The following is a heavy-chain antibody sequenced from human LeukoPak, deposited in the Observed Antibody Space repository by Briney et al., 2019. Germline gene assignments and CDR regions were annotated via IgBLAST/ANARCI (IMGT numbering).Heavy chain of an antibody. J-gene: IGHJ4*02. D-gene: IGHD2/OR15-2a*01. CDR3: ARGATSLSYFDS. Sequence: ASVKVSCKASGYPFTTYYMHWLRQAPGQGLQWMGIINPSGGSTTYAQKFQGRVTMTRDTPTVTAYMELSSLRSEDTAVYYCARGATSLSYFDSRGQGTLVTVSS. CDR1: GYPFTTYY. CDR2: INPSGGST. V-gene: IGHV1-46*01.